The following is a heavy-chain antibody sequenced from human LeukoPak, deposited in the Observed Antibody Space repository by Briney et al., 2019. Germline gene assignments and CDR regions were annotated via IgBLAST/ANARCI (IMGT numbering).Heavy chain of an antibody. CDR1: GFTFDDYA. CDR2: ISWNSGSI. V-gene: IGHV3-9*03. Sequence: GRSLRLSCAASGFTFDDYAMHWVRRAPGKGLEWVSGISWNSGSIGYADSVKGRFTISRDNAKDSLYLQMNSLRAEDMALYYCAKDIAAAGTDAFDIWGQGTMVTVSS. J-gene: IGHJ3*02. CDR3: AKDIAAAGTDAFDI. D-gene: IGHD6-13*01.